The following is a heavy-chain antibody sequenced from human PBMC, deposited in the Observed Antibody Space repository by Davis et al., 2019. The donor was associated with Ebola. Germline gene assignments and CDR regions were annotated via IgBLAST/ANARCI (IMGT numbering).Heavy chain of an antibody. Sequence: GESLKISCKDSENSFTSHWIGWVRQMPGKGLEWMGIIYTGDSDTRYSPSFQGQVTISADKSIKTAFLHWSSLKASDTAMYYCASLRRTITGMDDAFDIWGQGTMVTVSS. CDR1: ENSFTSHW. D-gene: IGHD1-20*01. CDR2: IYTGDSDT. J-gene: IGHJ3*02. CDR3: ASLRRTITGMDDAFDI. V-gene: IGHV5-51*01.